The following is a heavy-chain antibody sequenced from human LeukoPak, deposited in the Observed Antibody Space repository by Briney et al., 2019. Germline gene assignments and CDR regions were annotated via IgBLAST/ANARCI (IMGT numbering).Heavy chain of an antibody. CDR3: ARPSSVGYGDYGGRGAFDI. D-gene: IGHD4-17*01. V-gene: IGHV4-39*01. Sequence: KPSETLSLTCTVSGGSISSSSYYWGWIRQPPGKGLEWIGSIYYSGSTYYNPSLKSRVTISVDTSKNQFSLKLSSVTAADTAVYYCARPSSVGYGDYGGRGAFDIWGQGTMVTVSS. CDR1: GGSISSSSYY. J-gene: IGHJ3*02. CDR2: IYYSGST.